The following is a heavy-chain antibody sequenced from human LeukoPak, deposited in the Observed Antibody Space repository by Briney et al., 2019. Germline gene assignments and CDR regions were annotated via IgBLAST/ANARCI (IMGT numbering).Heavy chain of an antibody. D-gene: IGHD6-13*01. CDR2: MNPNSGNT. J-gene: IGHJ6*02. Sequence: ASVKVSCKASGYTFTSYDINWVRQATGQGLEWMGWMNPNSGNTGYAQKFQGRVTMTRNTSISTAYMELSSLRSEDTAVYYCARARFEYSSSWYSYYYYGMDVWGQGTTVTVSS. CDR1: GYTFTSYD. CDR3: ARARFEYSSSWYSYYYYGMDV. V-gene: IGHV1-8*01.